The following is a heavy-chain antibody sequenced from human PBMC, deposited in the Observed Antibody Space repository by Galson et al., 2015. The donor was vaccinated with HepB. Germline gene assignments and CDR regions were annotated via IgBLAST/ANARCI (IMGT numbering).Heavy chain of an antibody. Sequence: SLSLSCAASGFTFSVYTMNWVRQAPGKGLEWVSAVRGSGTGTWYADSVKGRFTISRDDSKNTVFLQLNSLRAEDTAIYYCAKDSGLGGEDYWGQGILVTVSS. J-gene: IGHJ4*02. CDR1: GFTFSVYT. CDR2: VRGSGTGT. V-gene: IGHV3-23*01. CDR3: AKDSGLGGEDY. D-gene: IGHD3-16*01.